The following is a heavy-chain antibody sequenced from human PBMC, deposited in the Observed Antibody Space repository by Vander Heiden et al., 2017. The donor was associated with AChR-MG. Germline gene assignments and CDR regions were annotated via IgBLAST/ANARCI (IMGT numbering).Heavy chain of an antibody. CDR3: ARGGMVAATPEDY. D-gene: IGHD2-15*01. CDR1: GITFSSYG. Sequence: QVQPVESGGGVVQPWRSLRLSCAASGITFSSYGMHWVRQAPGKGLEWVAVIWYDGSNKYYADSVKGRLTISRDNSKNTLYLQMNSLRAEDTAVYYCARGGMVAATPEDYWGQGTLVTVSS. V-gene: IGHV3-33*01. CDR2: IWYDGSNK. J-gene: IGHJ4*02.